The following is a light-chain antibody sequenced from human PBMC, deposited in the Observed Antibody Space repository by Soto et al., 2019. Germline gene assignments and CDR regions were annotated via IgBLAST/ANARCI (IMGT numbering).Light chain of an antibody. CDR3: AAWDDSLNGPV. V-gene: IGLV1-36*01. Sequence: QSVLTQPPSVSAAPRQRVTISCSGSNSSIGNNAVNWYQQVPGRAPKLLIHFDDRVPSGISYRFSGSKSGTSASLAISELQSEDEADYYCAAWDDSLNGPVFGGGTKLTVL. J-gene: IGLJ3*02. CDR2: FDD. CDR1: NSSIGNNA.